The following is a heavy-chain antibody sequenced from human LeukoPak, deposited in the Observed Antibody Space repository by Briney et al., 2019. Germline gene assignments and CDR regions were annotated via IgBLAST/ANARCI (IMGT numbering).Heavy chain of an antibody. CDR3: AHSGNTMVRGDIGDY. D-gene: IGHD3-10*01. CDR2: IYWDDDK. CDR1: GFSLSTSGVG. J-gene: IGHJ4*02. Sequence: ESGPTLVKPTQTLTLTCTFSGFSLSTSGVGVGWIRQPPGKGLEWLALIYWDDDKRYSPSLKSRLTITKDTSKNQVVLTMTNMDPVDTATYYCAHSGNTMVRGDIGDYWGQGTLVTVSS. V-gene: IGHV2-5*02.